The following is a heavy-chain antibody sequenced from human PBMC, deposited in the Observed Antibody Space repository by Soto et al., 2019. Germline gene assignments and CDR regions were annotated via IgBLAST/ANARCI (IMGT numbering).Heavy chain of an antibody. V-gene: IGHV4-30-2*01. CDR3: GRLNDP. J-gene: IGHJ5*02. CDR1: GGSISSGGYS. Sequence: SETLSLTCAVSGGSISSGGYSWSWIRQPPGKGLEWIGYIYHSGSTYYNPSLKSRVTISVDRSKNQFSLKLSSVTAADTAVYYCGRLNDPCGQRTLVIVSA. CDR2: IYHSGST.